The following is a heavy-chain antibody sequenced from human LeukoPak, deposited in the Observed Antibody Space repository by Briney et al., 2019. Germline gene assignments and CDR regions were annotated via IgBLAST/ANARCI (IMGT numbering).Heavy chain of an antibody. J-gene: IGHJ6*03. D-gene: IGHD2-2*01. V-gene: IGHV4-34*01. CDR2: INHSGST. CDR3: ARGRAVPAAMRSYYYYMDV. Sequence: ETLSLTCAVYGGSFSGYYWSWIRQPPGKGLEWIGEINHSGSTNYNPSLKSRVTISVDTSKNQFSLKLSSVTAADTAVCYCARGRAVPAAMRSYYYYMDVWGKGTTVTVSS. CDR1: GGSFSGYY.